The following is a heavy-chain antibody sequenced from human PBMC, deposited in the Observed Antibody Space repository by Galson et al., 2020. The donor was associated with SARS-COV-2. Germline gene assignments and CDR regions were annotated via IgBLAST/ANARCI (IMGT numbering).Heavy chain of an antibody. Sequence: SETLSLTCAVSGGSISSSNWWRWVRQPPGKGLEWIGEIHPSGSTNYNPSPKSRVTISVAKSKTQFSLKLSSVTAADTAVYYCARRTTGRGGQYCSGGSGYSTAGGDYWGQGTLVTVSS. J-gene: IGHJ4*02. CDR3: ARRTTGRGGQYCSGGSGYSTAGGDY. V-gene: IGHV4-4*02. CDR1: GGSISSSNW. D-gene: IGHD2-15*01. CDR2: IHPSGST.